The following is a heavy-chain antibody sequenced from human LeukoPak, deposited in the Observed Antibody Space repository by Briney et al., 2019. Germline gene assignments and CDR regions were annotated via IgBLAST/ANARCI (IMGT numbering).Heavy chain of an antibody. V-gene: IGHV4-61*08. J-gene: IGHJ5*02. CDR3: ARTLQRPIAAAGTRWFDP. CDR2: IYYSGST. D-gene: IGHD6-13*01. Sequence: SETLSLTCTVSGGSISSGGYYWSWIRQPPGKGLEWIGYIYYSGSTNYNPSLKSRVTISVDTSKNQFSLKLSSVTAADTAVYYCARTLQRPIAAAGTRWFDPWGQGTLVTVSS. CDR1: GGSISSGGYY.